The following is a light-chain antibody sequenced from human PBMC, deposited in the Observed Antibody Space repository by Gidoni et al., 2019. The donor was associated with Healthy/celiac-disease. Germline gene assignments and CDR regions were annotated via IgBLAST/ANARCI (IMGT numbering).Light chain of an antibody. CDR3: SSYTSRGVV. Sequence: QSALTQPASVSGSPGQSITISCTGTSSDGGGYNYVPWYQQHPGKAPKLMIYEVSNRPSGVPDRFSGSKSGNTASLTISGLQAEDEADYYCSSYTSRGVVFGGGTKLTVL. V-gene: IGLV2-14*01. CDR1: SSDGGGYNY. CDR2: EVS. J-gene: IGLJ2*01.